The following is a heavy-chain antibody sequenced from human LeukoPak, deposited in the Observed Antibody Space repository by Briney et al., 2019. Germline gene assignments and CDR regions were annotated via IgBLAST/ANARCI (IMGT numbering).Heavy chain of an antibody. CDR3: AKDGELGRDY. D-gene: IGHD7-27*01. CDR1: GFTFDDYA. Sequence: SGGSLRLSRAASGFTFDDYAMHWVRQAPGKGLEWVSGISWNSGSIGYADSVKGRFTISRDNAKNSLYLQMNSLRAEDTALYYCAKDGELGRDYWGQGTLVTVSS. J-gene: IGHJ4*02. CDR2: ISWNSGSI. V-gene: IGHV3-9*01.